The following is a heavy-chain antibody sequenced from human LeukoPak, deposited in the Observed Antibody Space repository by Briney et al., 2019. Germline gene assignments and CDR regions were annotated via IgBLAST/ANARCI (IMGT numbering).Heavy chain of an antibody. V-gene: IGHV4-59*01. CDR1: GGSINSYY. CDR3: ARTSRHFYGSGSNLTPWPADMDV. Sequence: SETLSLTCTVSGGSINSYYWTWIRQPPGKGLEWIGYIYYSGNTHYNPSLNSRVTISMDTSKNHFSLKLSSVTAADTAIYYCARTSRHFYGSGSNLTPWPADMDVWGQGTKVTVSS. CDR2: IYYSGNT. D-gene: IGHD3-10*01. J-gene: IGHJ6*02.